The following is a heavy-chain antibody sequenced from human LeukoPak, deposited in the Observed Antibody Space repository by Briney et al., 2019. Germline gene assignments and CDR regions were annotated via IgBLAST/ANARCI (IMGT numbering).Heavy chain of an antibody. V-gene: IGHV3-23*01. CDR3: AKDSDWELLVDY. D-gene: IGHD1-26*01. Sequence: GGSLRLSCAASGFTFTSYSMNWVRQAPGKGLEWVSTISGGGGSTYYADSVKGRFTISRDNSKNTLYLQVNSLRAEDTAVYYCAKDSDWELLVDYWGQRTLVTVSS. J-gene: IGHJ4*02. CDR2: ISGGGGST. CDR1: GFTFTSYS.